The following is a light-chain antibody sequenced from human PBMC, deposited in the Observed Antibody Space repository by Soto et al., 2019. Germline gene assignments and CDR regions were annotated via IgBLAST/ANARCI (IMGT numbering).Light chain of an antibody. J-gene: IGKJ5*01. V-gene: IGKV3-20*01. CDR1: QILSSNY. CDR2: GAS. Sequence: DIVLTQSPGTMSLSPGEGATLSCRASQILSSNYLAWYQQKPGQAPRLLIYGASSRATGIPDRFSGSGSGTDFTLTISRLEPEDFAVYYCQQYGSSPPITFGQGTRLEIK. CDR3: QQYGSSPPIT.